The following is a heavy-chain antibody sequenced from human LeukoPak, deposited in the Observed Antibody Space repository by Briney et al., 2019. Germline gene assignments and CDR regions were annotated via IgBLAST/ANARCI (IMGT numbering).Heavy chain of an antibody. V-gene: IGHV4-59*05. Sequence: SETLSLTCTVSGGSISSYYWSWIRQPPGKGLEWIGSIYYSGSTYYNPSLKSRVTISVDTSKNQFSLKLSSVTAADTAVYYCARRAGTRPRYYYYGMDVWGQGTTVTVSS. CDR1: GGSISSYY. D-gene: IGHD6-13*01. CDR2: IYYSGST. J-gene: IGHJ6*02. CDR3: ARRAGTRPRYYYYGMDV.